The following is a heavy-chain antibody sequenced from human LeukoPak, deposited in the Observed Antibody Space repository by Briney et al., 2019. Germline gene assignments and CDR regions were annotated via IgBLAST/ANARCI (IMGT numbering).Heavy chain of an antibody. D-gene: IGHD3-22*01. CDR2: VYYSGST. CDR3: ARVSGYFDY. Sequence: SETLSLTCAVCGGSFSGYYWSWIRQPPGKGLEWIGSVYYSGSTYYNPSLNSRVTISIDTSKNQFSLNLSSVTAADTAVYYCARVSGYFDYWGQGTLVTVSS. V-gene: IGHV4-34*01. J-gene: IGHJ4*02. CDR1: GGSFSGYY.